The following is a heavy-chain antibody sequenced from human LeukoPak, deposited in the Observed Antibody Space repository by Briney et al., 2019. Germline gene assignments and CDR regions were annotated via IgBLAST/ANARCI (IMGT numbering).Heavy chain of an antibody. CDR2: IWYDGSNK. CDR1: GFTFSSYG. D-gene: IGHD1-26*01. J-gene: IGHJ6*04. CDR3: AGDWENYVMDV. V-gene: IGHV3-33*01. Sequence: PGRSLRLSCAASGFTFSSYGMNWVRQAPGKGLEGVAVIWYDGSNKYYADPVKGRFTISRDNSKNTLYLQMNMLGAEGTAVYYGAGDWENYVMDVWGKGTRVTVSS.